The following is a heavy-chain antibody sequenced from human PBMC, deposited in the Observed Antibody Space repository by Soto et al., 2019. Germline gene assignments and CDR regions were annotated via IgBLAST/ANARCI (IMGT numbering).Heavy chain of an antibody. Sequence: QVQLVQSGTEVKNPGASVKVSCKVSGYTLNDLSIHWVRQAPGKGLEWMGGFDPELGDTMYAQKFQGRVTLTEDTSAHTAYMELSSLSTEDTAVYYCATDQKWNYGSYYYGMDVWGQGTTVTVSS. D-gene: IGHD1-7*01. CDR2: FDPELGDT. CDR1: GYTLNDLS. J-gene: IGHJ6*02. CDR3: ATDQKWNYGSYYYGMDV. V-gene: IGHV1-24*01.